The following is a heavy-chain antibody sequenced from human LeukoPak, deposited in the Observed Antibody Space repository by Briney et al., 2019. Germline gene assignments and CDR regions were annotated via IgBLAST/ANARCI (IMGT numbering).Heavy chain of an antibody. CDR2: IKSDGSNT. Sequence: TGGSLRLSCAASGFTFSSYWMHWVRQAPGKGLVWVSSIKSDGSNTNYADSVKGRFTISRDNAKNTLHLQMNSLRAEDTAVYYCARGGYYGSGRYYFDSWGQGTLVTVSS. CDR1: GFTFSSYW. CDR3: ARGGYYGSGRYYFDS. J-gene: IGHJ4*02. V-gene: IGHV3-74*01. D-gene: IGHD3-3*01.